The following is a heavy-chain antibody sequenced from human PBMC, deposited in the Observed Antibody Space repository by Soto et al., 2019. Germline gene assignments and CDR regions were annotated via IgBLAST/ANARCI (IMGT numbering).Heavy chain of an antibody. Sequence: GSLRLSCAASGFTFSSYSMNWVRQAPGKGLEWVSYISSSSSTIYYADSVKGRFTISRDNAKNSLYLQMNSLRAEDTAVYYCARDVLYCSGGSCYSWFDPWGQGTLVTVSS. J-gene: IGHJ5*02. D-gene: IGHD2-15*01. CDR2: ISSSSSTI. CDR1: GFTFSSYS. CDR3: ARDVLYCSGGSCYSWFDP. V-gene: IGHV3-48*01.